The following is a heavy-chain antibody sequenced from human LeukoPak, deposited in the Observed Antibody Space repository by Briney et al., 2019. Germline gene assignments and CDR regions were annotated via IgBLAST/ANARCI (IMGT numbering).Heavy chain of an antibody. V-gene: IGHV3-23*01. D-gene: IGHD4-17*01. CDR1: GFTFSNHG. J-gene: IGHJ5*02. CDR2: ISPSGDIT. CDR3: ARGPVTTGFDP. Sequence: GGTLRLSCAASGFTFSNHGMNWVRQAPGKGLEWVSGISPSGDITYYVDSVKGRFTISRDNSKNTVYLEVSSLTAEDTAVYYCARGPVTTGFDPWGQGALVIVSS.